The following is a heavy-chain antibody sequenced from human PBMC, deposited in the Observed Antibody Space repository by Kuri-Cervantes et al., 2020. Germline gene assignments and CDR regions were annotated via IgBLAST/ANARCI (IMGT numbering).Heavy chain of an antibody. CDR2: IGTAGDT. CDR3: ARTPYRYSGYDEYFDY. J-gene: IGHJ4*02. Sequence: GASLKISCAASGFTFSSYDMHWVRQATGKGLEWVSAIGTAGDTYYPGSVKGRFTITRDNSKNTLYLQMNSLRAEDTAVYYCARTPYRYSGYDEYFDYWGQGTLVTVSS. D-gene: IGHD5-12*01. CDR1: GFTFSSYD. V-gene: IGHV3-13*01.